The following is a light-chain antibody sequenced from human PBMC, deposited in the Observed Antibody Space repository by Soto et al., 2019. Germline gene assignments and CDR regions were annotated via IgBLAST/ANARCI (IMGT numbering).Light chain of an antibody. CDR2: DVS. CDR1: SNDVGTYNY. Sequence: QSALTQPATVSGSPGQSITISCTGTSNDVGTYNYVSWYQQHPGKAPKLMVYDVSDRPSGVSNRFSGSKSGNTASLTISGLQAEDEADYYCSSYTSSSIVVFGGGTKLTDL. J-gene: IGLJ2*01. V-gene: IGLV2-14*01. CDR3: SSYTSSSIVV.